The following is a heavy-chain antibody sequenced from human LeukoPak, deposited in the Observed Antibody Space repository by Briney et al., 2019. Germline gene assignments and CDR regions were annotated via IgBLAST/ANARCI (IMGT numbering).Heavy chain of an antibody. CDR1: GYSISSGYY. CDR3: AIRSYRAFDI. J-gene: IGHJ3*02. D-gene: IGHD1-26*01. CDR2: IYHSGST. Sequence: PSETLSLTCAVSGYSISSGYYWGWIRQPPGKGLEWIGSIYHSGSTYYNPSLKSRVTISVDTSKNQFSLKLSSVTAADTAVYYCAIRSYRAFDIWGQGTVVTVSS. V-gene: IGHV4-38-2*01.